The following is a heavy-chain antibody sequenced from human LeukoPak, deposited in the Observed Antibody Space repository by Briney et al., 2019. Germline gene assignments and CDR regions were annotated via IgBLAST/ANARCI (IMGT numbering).Heavy chain of an antibody. Sequence: GASVKVSCKASGYTFTSNDIHWVRQAPGQGLEWMGIINPSGGSTSYAQKFQGRVTMTRDTSTSTVYMELSSLRSEDTDVYYCARFASLYSRSWYYAFDIWGQGTMVTVSS. CDR1: GYTFTSND. CDR2: INPSGGST. CDR3: ARFASLYSRSWYYAFDI. J-gene: IGHJ3*02. V-gene: IGHV1-46*01. D-gene: IGHD6-13*01.